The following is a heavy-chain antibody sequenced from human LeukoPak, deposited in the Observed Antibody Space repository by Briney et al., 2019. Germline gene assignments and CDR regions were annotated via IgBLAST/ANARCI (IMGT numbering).Heavy chain of an antibody. J-gene: IGHJ5*02. D-gene: IGHD6-19*01. CDR1: GDSMSSHY. V-gene: IGHV4-59*11. Sequence: SETLSLTCTVSGDSMSSHYWSWIRQPPRKGLEWIGYIYYSGSTNYNPSLKSRVTISVDTSKNQFSLKLSSVTAADTAVYYCARVTYSSGGRQFDPWGQGTLVAVSS. CDR2: IYYSGST. CDR3: ARVTYSSGGRQFDP.